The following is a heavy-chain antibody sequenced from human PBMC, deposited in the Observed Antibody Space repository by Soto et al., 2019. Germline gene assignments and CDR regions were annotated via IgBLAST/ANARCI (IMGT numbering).Heavy chain of an antibody. CDR1: GFTFSSYA. D-gene: IGHD2-15*01. CDR2: ISGSGGST. V-gene: IGHV3-23*01. J-gene: IGHJ4*02. CDR3: AKSYVAYCSGGSCYPAFDY. Sequence: HPGGSLRLSCAASGFTFSSYAMSWVRQAPGKGLEWVSAISGSGGSTYYADSVKGRFTISRDNSKNTLYLQMNSLRAEDTAVYYCAKSYVAYCSGGSCYPAFDYWGQGTLVTVSS.